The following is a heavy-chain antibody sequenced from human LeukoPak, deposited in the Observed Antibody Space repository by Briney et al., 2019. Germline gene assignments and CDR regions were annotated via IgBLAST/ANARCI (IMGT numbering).Heavy chain of an antibody. CDR3: ARDYGDFPAYYFDY. J-gene: IGHJ4*02. CDR1: GDSFSGYY. CDR2: INHSGST. Sequence: KSSETLSLTCTVSGDSFSGYYWSWIRQPPGKGLEWIGEINHSGSTNYNPSLKSRVTISVDTSKNQFSLKLSSVTAADTAVYYCARDYGDFPAYYFDYWGQGTLVTVSS. D-gene: IGHD4-17*01. V-gene: IGHV4-34*01.